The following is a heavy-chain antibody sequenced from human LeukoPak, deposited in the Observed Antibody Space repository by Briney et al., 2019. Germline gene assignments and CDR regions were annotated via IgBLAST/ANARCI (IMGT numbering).Heavy chain of an antibody. D-gene: IGHD2-2*01. CDR2: IYGDNGNT. CDR1: GYTFTSYA. CDR3: ARGPRGSTFSVTIYDY. J-gene: IGHJ4*02. V-gene: IGHV1-3*03. Sequence: ASVKVSCKASGYTFTSYAMHWVRQAPGQRLEWMGWIYGDNGNTKYSQEFQGRVTITRDTSASTAYMELSSLRSEDMAAYYCARGPRGSTFSVTIYDYWGQGTLVTVSS.